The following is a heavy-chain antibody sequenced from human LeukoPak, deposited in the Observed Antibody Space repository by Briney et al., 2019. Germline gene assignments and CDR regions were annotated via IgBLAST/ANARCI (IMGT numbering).Heavy chain of an antibody. Sequence: TSETLSLTCTVSGGSISSSSCYWGWIRQPPGKGLEWIGSIYYSGSTYYNPSLKSRVTISVDTSKNQFSLKLSSVTAADTAVYYCARGLGEFRVTNWFDPRGQGTLVTVSS. D-gene: IGHD3-16*01. CDR3: ARGLGEFRVTNWFDP. CDR1: GGSISSSSCY. V-gene: IGHV4-39*01. CDR2: IYYSGST. J-gene: IGHJ5*02.